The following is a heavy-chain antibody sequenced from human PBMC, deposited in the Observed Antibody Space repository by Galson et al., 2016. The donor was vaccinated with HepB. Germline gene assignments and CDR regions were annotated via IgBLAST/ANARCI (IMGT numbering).Heavy chain of an antibody. Sequence: ETLSLTCTVSGGFVTSSDHYWSWIRQPPGKGLEWLGNVYYTGSTKDNPSLKSRVTISVDTSNNQFSLKLTSVTAADTAVYYCARDGRYRESRYFDSWGQGRLVTVSS. V-gene: IGHV4-61*08. CDR1: GGFVTSSDHY. D-gene: IGHD1-26*01. J-gene: IGHJ4*02. CDR2: VYYTGST. CDR3: ARDGRYRESRYFDS.